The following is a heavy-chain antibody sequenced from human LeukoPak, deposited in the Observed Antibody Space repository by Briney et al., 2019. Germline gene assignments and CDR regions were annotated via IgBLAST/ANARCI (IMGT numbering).Heavy chain of an antibody. J-gene: IGHJ4*02. CDR3: ARSSIAAAGGFDY. V-gene: IGHV4-30-4*01. Sequence: PSETLSLTCTVSGGSISSGDYYWSWIRQPPGKGLEWIGYIYYSGSTYYNPSLKSRVTISVDTSKNQFSLKLSSVTAADTAVYCCARSSIAAAGGFDYWGQGTLVTVSS. D-gene: IGHD6-13*01. CDR2: IYYSGST. CDR1: GGSISSGDYY.